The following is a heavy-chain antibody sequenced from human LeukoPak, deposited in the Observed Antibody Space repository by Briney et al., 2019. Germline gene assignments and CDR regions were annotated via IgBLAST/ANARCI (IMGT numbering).Heavy chain of an antibody. J-gene: IGHJ3*02. V-gene: IGHV3-11*04. CDR3: ARVLGFGEFDDAFDI. CDR1: GFTFSDYY. CDR2: ISSSGSTI. Sequence: GGSLRLSCAASGFTFSDYYMSWIRQAPGKGLEGVAYISSSGSTIYYADSVKGRFTISRDNAKNSLYLQMNSLRAEDTAVYYCARVLGFGEFDDAFDIWGQGTMVTASS. D-gene: IGHD3-10*01.